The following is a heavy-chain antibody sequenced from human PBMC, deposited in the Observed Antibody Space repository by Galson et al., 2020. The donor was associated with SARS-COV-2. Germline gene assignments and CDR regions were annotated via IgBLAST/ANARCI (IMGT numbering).Heavy chain of an antibody. V-gene: IGHV1-69*13. CDR2: IIPIFGTA. J-gene: IGHJ6*03. D-gene: IGHD3-22*01. Sequence: SVTVSCKASGGTFSSYAISWVRQAPGQGLEWMGGIIPIFGTANYAQKFQGRVTITADESTSTAYMELSSLRSEDTAVYYCARVGAYDSSGYYMDVWGKGTTVTVSS. CDR1: GGTFSSYA. CDR3: ARVGAYDSSGYYMDV.